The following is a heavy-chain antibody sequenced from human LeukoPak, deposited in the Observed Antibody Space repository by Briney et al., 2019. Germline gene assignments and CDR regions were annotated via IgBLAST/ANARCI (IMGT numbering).Heavy chain of an antibody. V-gene: IGHV3-33*01. CDR2: IWYDGSGK. D-gene: IGHD2-15*01. Sequence: PGGSLRLSCAAFRFTFTDYGMHWVRQPPGKGLEWVALIWYDGSGKYYADSVKGRFTISRDNSKNTLYLQMNSLRAEDTAVYYCARDWCGGGSCYYFDHWGQGTLVTVSS. CDR3: ARDWCGGGSCYYFDH. J-gene: IGHJ4*02. CDR1: RFTFTDYG.